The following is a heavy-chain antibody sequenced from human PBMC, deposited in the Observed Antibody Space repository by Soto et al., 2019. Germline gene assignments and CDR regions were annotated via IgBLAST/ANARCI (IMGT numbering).Heavy chain of an antibody. V-gene: IGHV3-21*01. CDR2: ISSSSTYI. CDR1: GFSFSDYS. J-gene: IGHJ4*02. CDR3: AKGSRGYTYGTTDY. D-gene: IGHD5-18*01. Sequence: GGSLRLSCTASGFSFSDYSMNWVRQAPGKGLEWVACISSSSTYIYHADSVRGRFTISRDNAKNSLSLQMNSLRVEDTALYYCAKGSRGYTYGTTDYWGQGTRVTVSS.